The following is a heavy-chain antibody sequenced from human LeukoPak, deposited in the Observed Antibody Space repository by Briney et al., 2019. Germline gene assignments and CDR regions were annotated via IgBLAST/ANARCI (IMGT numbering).Heavy chain of an antibody. CDR2: IIPILGIA. V-gene: IGHV1-69*04. D-gene: IGHD5-18*01. CDR3: AREGHTAMVTSLDY. CDR1: GGTFSSYA. J-gene: IGHJ4*02. Sequence: RASVKVSCKASGGTFSSYAISWVRQAPGQGLEWMERIIPILGIANYAQKFQGRVTITADKSTSTAYMELSSLRSEDAAVYYCAREGHTAMVTSLDYWGQGTLVTVSS.